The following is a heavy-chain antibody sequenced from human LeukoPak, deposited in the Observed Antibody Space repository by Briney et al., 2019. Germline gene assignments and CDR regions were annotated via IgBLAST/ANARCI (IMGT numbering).Heavy chain of an antibody. CDR3: ARAGPWQIDP. Sequence: SETLSLTCTVSGGSINSYYWNGIRQPPGKGLEWIGHIFYSGSTNYNPSLKSRVTISVDRSKQQFSLKVTSVTAADTAIYYCARAGPWQIDPWGQGTLVTVSS. CDR1: GGSINSYY. D-gene: IGHD3-10*01. J-gene: IGHJ5*02. V-gene: IGHV4-59*01. CDR2: IFYSGST.